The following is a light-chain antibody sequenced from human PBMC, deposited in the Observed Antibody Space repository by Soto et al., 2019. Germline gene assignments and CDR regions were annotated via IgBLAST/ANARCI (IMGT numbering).Light chain of an antibody. CDR3: LLSYNGPYV. J-gene: IGLJ1*01. CDR1: TGAVTNGHY. V-gene: IGLV7-46*01. CDR2: DTT. Sequence: QAVVTQEPSLTVSPGGTVTLTCGSSTGAVTNGHYPYWFQQKPGQAPRTLIYDTTNRHSWTPARFSGSFLGGEAALTLSGAQPEDEAEYYCLLSYNGPYVFGTGTKVTVL.